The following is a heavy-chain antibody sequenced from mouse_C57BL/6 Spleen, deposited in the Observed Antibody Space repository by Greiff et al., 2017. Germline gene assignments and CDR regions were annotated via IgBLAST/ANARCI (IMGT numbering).Heavy chain of an antibody. D-gene: IGHD3-2*02. V-gene: IGHV1-82*01. CDR2: IYPGDGDT. CDR1: GYAFSSSW. J-gene: IGHJ3*01. Sequence: QVQLQPSGPELVKPGASVKISCKASGYAFSSSWMNWVKQRPGKGLEWIGRIYPGDGDTNYNGKFKGKATLTADKSSSTAYMQLSSLTSEDSAVYFCAGLRAWFAYWGQGTLVTVSA. CDR3: AGLRAWFAY.